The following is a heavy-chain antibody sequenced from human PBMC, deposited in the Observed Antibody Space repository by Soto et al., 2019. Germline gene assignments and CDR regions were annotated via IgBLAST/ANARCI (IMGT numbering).Heavy chain of an antibody. CDR1: GFTFTGYS. Sequence: VQVLESGGDLVQPGGSLRLSCAASGFTFTGYSMSWVRQAPGKGLEWVSGISGTGYNTYYADTVQGRFTISRANSKNTLYLQMDSVRAEDTDLYYCARSLGDHWDEYYFDYWGQGTLVTVSS. CDR3: ARSLGDHWDEYYFDY. V-gene: IGHV3-23*01. CDR2: ISGTGYNT. D-gene: IGHD1-1*01. J-gene: IGHJ4*02.